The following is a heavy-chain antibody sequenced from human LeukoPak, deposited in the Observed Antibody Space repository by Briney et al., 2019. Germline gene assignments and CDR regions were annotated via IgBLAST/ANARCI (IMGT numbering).Heavy chain of an antibody. Sequence: GGSLRLSCAASGFTFSSYEMNWVRQAPGKGLEWVSYISSSGSTIYYADSVKGRFTISRDNAKNSLYLQMNSLRVEDTAVYYCARDLTHYYGSGNWFDPWGQGTLVTVSS. CDR2: ISSSGSTI. V-gene: IGHV3-48*03. CDR1: GFTFSSYE. J-gene: IGHJ5*02. CDR3: ARDLTHYYGSGNWFDP. D-gene: IGHD3-10*01.